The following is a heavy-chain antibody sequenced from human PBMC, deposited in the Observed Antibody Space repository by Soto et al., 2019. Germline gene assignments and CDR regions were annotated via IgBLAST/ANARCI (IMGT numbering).Heavy chain of an antibody. V-gene: IGHV3-15*01. CDR1: GFTFSNAW. J-gene: IGHJ4*02. D-gene: IGHD6-19*01. CDR3: TTEQWLAHFDY. CDR2: IKSKTDGGTT. Sequence: GGSLRLSCAASGFTFSNAWMSWVRQAPGKGLEWVGRIKSKTDGGTTDYAAPVKGRFTISRDDSGNTLYLQMNSLKTEDTAVYYCTTEQWLAHFDYWGQGTLVTVSS.